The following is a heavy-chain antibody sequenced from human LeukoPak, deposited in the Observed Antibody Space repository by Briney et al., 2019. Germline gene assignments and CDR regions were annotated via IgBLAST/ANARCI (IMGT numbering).Heavy chain of an antibody. D-gene: IGHD2-21*01. CDR3: ARHDRRGDF. CDR2: IFYAGST. V-gene: IGHV4-28*01. Sequence: SETLSLTCAVSGYSISSNHWWGWIRQPPGKGLEWIGYIFYAGSTYYNPSLKSRVTISVDTSKNQFSLKLSSVTAADTALYYCARHDRRGDFWGQGILVTVSS. J-gene: IGHJ4*02. CDR1: GYSISSNHW.